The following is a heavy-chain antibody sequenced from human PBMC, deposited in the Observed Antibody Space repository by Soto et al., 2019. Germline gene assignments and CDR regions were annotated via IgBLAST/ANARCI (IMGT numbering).Heavy chain of an antibody. CDR1: GGSISSSSYY. CDR3: ARHRARNWFDP. D-gene: IGHD6-6*01. CDR2: IYYSGST. V-gene: IGHV4-39*01. Sequence: SETLSLTCIVSGGSISSSSYYWGWIRQPPGKGLEWIGSIYYSGSTYYNPSLKSRVTISVDTSKNQFSLKLSSVTAADTVVFYCARHRARNWFDPWGQGTLVTVSS. J-gene: IGHJ5*02.